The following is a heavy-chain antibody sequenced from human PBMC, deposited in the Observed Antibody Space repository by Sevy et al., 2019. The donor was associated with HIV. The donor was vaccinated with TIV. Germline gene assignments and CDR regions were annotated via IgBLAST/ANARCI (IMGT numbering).Heavy chain of an antibody. CDR1: GGSISSGGYY. CDR2: IYYSGSS. D-gene: IGHD2-2*02. Sequence: SETLSLTCTVSGGSISSGGYYWSWNRQQPGKGLEWIGYIYYSGSSYYNPSLKSRVTISVDSSKNQFSLKLSSVTAADTGVYYCARVVAPAAIRGEYNWFDPWGQGTLVTVSS. V-gene: IGHV4-31*03. CDR3: ARVVAPAAIRGEYNWFDP. J-gene: IGHJ5*02.